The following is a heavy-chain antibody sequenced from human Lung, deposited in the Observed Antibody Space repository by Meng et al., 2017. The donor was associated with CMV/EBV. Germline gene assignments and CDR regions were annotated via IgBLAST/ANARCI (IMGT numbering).Heavy chain of an antibody. J-gene: IGHJ4*02. CDR2: ISTSGSTI. V-gene: IGHV3-48*03. CDR1: GFTFANYE. D-gene: IGHD2-21*01. CDR3: AREEINCVVDCYVY. Sequence: SCTASGFTFANYEMNWVRQAPGKGLEWIAYISTSGSTIYYADSVKGRFIISRDDAENSVYLQMNSLTDEDTALYYCAREEINCVVDCYVYWGQGXLVTVSS.